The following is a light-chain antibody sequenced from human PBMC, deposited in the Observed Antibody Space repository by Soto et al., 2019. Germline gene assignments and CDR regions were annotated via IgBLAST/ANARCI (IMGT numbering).Light chain of an antibody. CDR2: EVT. J-gene: IGLJ2*01. CDR3: CSFAGRTTII. CDR1: SNDVGGHNL. Sequence: QSALTQPPSASGSPGQSVTISCTGTSNDVGGHNLVSWYQQHPGKVPKLLIYEVTKRPSGVSSRFSGSKSGNTAALTISGLQTEDEADYYCCSFAGRTTIIFGGGTKLTVL. V-gene: IGLV2-23*02.